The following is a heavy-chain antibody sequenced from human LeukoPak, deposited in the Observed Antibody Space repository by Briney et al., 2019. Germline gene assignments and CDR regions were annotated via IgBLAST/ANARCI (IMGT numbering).Heavy chain of an antibody. V-gene: IGHV3-21*01. J-gene: IGHJ6*02. CDR2: ISSSSSYI. D-gene: IGHD3-10*01. CDR1: GFTFSSYS. Sequence: GGSLRLSCAASGFTFSSYSTNWVRQAPGKGLEWVSSISSSSSYIYYADSVKGRFTISRDNAKNSLYLQMNSLRAEDTAVYYCARDRDYYGSGRDYYYGMDVWGQGTTVTVSS. CDR3: ARDRDYYGSGRDYYYGMDV.